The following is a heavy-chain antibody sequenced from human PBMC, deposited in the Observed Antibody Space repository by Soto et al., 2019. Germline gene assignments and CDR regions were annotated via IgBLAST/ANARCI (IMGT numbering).Heavy chain of an antibody. J-gene: IGHJ5*02. Sequence: PSETLSLTCAVSGGSISSGGYSWSWIRQPPGKGLEWIGYIYHSGSTYYNPSLKSRVTISVDRSKNQFSLKLSSVTAADTAVYYCARYRPGNYGGNWFDPWGQGTLVTVSS. CDR2: IYHSGST. V-gene: IGHV4-30-2*01. CDR3: ARYRPGNYGGNWFDP. D-gene: IGHD4-17*01. CDR1: GGSISSGGYS.